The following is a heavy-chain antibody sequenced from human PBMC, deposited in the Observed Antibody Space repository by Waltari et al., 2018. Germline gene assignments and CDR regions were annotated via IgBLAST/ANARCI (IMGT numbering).Heavy chain of an antibody. V-gene: IGHV3-11*01. CDR2: MSGIVSTT. J-gene: IGHJ4*02. D-gene: IGHD3-9*01. Sequence: QVLLVESGGGLVKPGGSLRLSCAASGFTFSDYYMSWVRQAPGKGLQLVSHMSGIVSTTKYAASVKGRFTISRDNAKNSVVLQLNSLRADDTAMYYCVRDERWLHLIGTFDSWGQGTLVTVSS. CDR1: GFTFSDYY. CDR3: VRDERWLHLIGTFDS.